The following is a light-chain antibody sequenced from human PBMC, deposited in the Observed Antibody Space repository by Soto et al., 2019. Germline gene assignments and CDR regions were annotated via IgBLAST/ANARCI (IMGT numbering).Light chain of an antibody. Sequence: NFMLTQPHSVSESPGKTVTISCTGSSGSIASNYVQWYQQRPGSAPTTVIYEDNERPSGVPDRFSGSNDSSSNSASLTISGLKTEDEAHYYCQSYDSSDHVVFGGGTKLTVL. CDR3: QSYDSSDHVV. V-gene: IGLV6-57*02. CDR2: EDN. CDR1: SGSIASNY. J-gene: IGLJ2*01.